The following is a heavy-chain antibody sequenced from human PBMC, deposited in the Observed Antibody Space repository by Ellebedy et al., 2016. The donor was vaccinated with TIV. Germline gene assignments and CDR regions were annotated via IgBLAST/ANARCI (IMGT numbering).Heavy chain of an antibody. CDR2: IYYSGST. V-gene: IGHV4-59*08. D-gene: IGHD3-10*01. CDR3: ARGPRRGVPNWFDP. CDR1: GCSISNYY. J-gene: IGHJ5*02. Sequence: MPSETLSLTCTVSGCSISNYYWSWIRQPPGKGLEWIGYIYYSGSTNYNPSLKSRVTISVDTSKNHFSLKLSSVTAADTAVYYCARGPRRGVPNWFDPWGQGTLVTVSS.